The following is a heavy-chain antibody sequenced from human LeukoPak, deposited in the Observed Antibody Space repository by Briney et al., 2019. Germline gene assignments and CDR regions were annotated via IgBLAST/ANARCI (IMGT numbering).Heavy chain of an antibody. CDR1: GFTFSSYS. CDR2: ISSSSSYI. Sequence: GGSLRLSCAASGFTFSSYSMNWVRQAPGKGLEWVSSISSSSSYIYYADSVKGRFTISRDNAKNSLYLQMNSLRAEDTAEYYCARAGSSSVTMIVVNWFDPWGQGTLVTVSS. J-gene: IGHJ5*02. CDR3: ARAGSSSVTMIVVNWFDP. D-gene: IGHD3-22*01. V-gene: IGHV3-21*01.